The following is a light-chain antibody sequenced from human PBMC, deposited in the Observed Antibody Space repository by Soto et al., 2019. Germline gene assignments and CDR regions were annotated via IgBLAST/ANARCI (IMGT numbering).Light chain of an antibody. CDR1: QSVSSNY. J-gene: IGKJ1*01. CDR3: QQYGSSPWT. V-gene: IGKV3-20*01. CDR2: GAS. Sequence: EIVLTQSPGTLSLSPGERATLSFRASQSVSSNYLAWYQQKPGQAPRPLIYGASSRDTGIPDRFSGSGAGTDFTLTLSRLEPEDFAVYYCQQYGSSPWTFGQGTKVAIK.